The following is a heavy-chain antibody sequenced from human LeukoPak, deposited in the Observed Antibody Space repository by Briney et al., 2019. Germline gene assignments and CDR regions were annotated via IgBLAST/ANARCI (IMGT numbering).Heavy chain of an antibody. V-gene: IGHV4-61*02. J-gene: IGHJ4*02. CDR1: GGSISSGSYY. CDR3: ARARGDGYIGGPADY. Sequence: SQTLSLTCTVSGGSISSGSYYWSWIRQPAGKGLEWIGRIYTSGSTNYNPSLKSRVTISVDTSKNQFSLKLSSVTAADTAVYYCARARGDGYIGGPADYWGQGTLVTVSS. CDR2: IYTSGST. D-gene: IGHD5-24*01.